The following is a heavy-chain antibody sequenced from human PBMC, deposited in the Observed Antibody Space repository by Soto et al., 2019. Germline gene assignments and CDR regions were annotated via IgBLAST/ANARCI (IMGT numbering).Heavy chain of an antibody. CDR2: INHSGST. CDR1: GGSFSGYY. V-gene: IGHV4-34*01. D-gene: IGHD3-22*01. J-gene: IGHJ4*02. Sequence: PSETLSLTCAVYGGSFSGYYWSWIRQHPGKGLEWIGEINHSGSTNYNPSLESRVTISVDTSKNQFSLKLSSVTAADTAVYYCARRIQLWLRVYYDSSGYYNFDYWGQGTLVTVSS. CDR3: ARRIQLWLRVYYDSSGYYNFDY.